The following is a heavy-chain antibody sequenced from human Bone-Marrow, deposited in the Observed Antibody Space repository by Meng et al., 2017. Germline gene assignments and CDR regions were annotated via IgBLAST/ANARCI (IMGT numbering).Heavy chain of an antibody. D-gene: IGHD2-8*02. J-gene: IGHJ6*02. V-gene: IGHV4-34*01. CDR2: INHSGST. CDR1: GGSFSGYY. CDR3: ARLTGGYYYYYGMDV. Sequence: SETLSLTCAVYGGSFSGYYWSWIRQPPGKGLEWIGEINHSGSTNYNPSLKSRVTISVDTSKNQFSLKLSSVTAADTAVYYCARLTGGYYYYYGMDVRGQGTTVTVSS.